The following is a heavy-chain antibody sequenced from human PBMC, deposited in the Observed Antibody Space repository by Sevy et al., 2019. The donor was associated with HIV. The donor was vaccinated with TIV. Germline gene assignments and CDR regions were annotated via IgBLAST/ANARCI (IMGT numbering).Heavy chain of an antibody. V-gene: IGHV4-30-4*01. CDR2: IYYSGST. D-gene: IGHD3-3*01. CDR3: VREWSGGNNWFDP. J-gene: IGHJ5*02. Sequence: SETLSLTCTVSGGSISSGDYYWSWIRQPPGKGLEWIGYIYYSGSTYYNPSLKSRVTISVDTSKNQFSLKLSSVTAADTAVYYCVREWSGGNNWFDPWGQGTLVTVSS. CDR1: GGSISSGDYY.